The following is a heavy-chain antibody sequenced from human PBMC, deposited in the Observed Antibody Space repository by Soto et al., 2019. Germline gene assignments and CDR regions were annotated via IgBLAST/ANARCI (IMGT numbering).Heavy chain of an antibody. D-gene: IGHD1-1*01. CDR3: AREARLEHRPDY. J-gene: IGHJ4*02. CDR2: IVVGSGNT. Sequence: SVKVSCKASGFTFTSSAVQWVRQARGQRLEWIGWIVVGSGNTNYAQKLQGRVTMTTDTSTSTAYMELRSLRSDDTAVYYCAREARLEHRPDYWGQGTLVTVSS. V-gene: IGHV1-58*01. CDR1: GFTFTSSA.